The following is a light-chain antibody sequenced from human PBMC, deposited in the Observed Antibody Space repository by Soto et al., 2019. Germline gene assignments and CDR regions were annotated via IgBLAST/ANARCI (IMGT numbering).Light chain of an antibody. CDR3: MQGTHWPIT. V-gene: IGKV2-30*02. Sequence: DVVMTQSPLSRPVTLGQPASISSRSNQSLVHSDGIAYFSWFQQRPGRSPRRLIYKVSNRDSGVSARFSGSGSGTDFALKISRVEAEDVGVYYCMQGTHWPITFGQGTRLEIK. CDR2: KVS. CDR1: QSLVHSDGIAY. J-gene: IGKJ5*01.